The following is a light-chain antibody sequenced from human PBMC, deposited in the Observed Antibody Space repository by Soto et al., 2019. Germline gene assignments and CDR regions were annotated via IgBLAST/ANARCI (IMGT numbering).Light chain of an antibody. V-gene: IGKV1-39*01. Sequence: IQMTPSPSSLSASVGGRVTITFRASQSISSYLNWYQQKPGKAPKLLIYAASSLQSGVPSRFSGSGSGTDFTLTISCLQPEDFATYYCQQYNSYPWTFGQGTKVDIK. CDR2: AAS. CDR1: QSISSY. J-gene: IGKJ1*01. CDR3: QQYNSYPWT.